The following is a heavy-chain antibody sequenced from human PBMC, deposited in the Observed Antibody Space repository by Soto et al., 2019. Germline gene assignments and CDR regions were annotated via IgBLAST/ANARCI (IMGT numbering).Heavy chain of an antibody. V-gene: IGHV4-4*02. J-gene: IGHJ4*02. CDR1: GGSISSSNW. D-gene: IGHD2-2*01. Sequence: SETLSLTCAVSGGSISSSNWWSWVRQPPGKGLEWIGEIYHSGTSFYNPSLKSRVTISVDGSKNQFSLKVKSVTAADTAVYYCARGRLVPAVNFDYWGLGTLVTVSS. CDR3: ARGRLVPAVNFDY. CDR2: IYHSGTS.